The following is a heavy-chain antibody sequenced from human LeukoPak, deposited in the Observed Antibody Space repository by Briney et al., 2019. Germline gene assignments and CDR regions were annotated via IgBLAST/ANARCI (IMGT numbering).Heavy chain of an antibody. J-gene: IGHJ4*02. V-gene: IGHV3-23*01. Sequence: GGSLRHSCAASGFTFSSYAMSWVRQAPGKGLEWVSAISGSGGSTYYADSVKGRFTISRDNSKNTLYLQMNSLRAEDTAVYYCAKDYYDYVWGSYRFDYWGQGTLVTVSS. CDR3: AKDYYDYVWGSYRFDY. CDR2: ISGSGGST. CDR1: GFTFSSYA. D-gene: IGHD3-16*02.